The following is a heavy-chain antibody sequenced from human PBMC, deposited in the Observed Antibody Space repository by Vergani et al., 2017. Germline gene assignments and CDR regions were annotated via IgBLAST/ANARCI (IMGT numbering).Heavy chain of an antibody. D-gene: IGHD2-8*01. J-gene: IGHJ6*03. V-gene: IGHV1-69*01. CDR1: GGTFSSYA. CDR2: IIPIFGTA. CDR3: ATKMGYDSSPYYYYYYMDV. Sequence: QVQLVQSGAEVKKPGSSVKVSCKASGGTFSSYAISWVRQAPGQGLEWMGGIIPIFGTANYAQKFQGRVTITADESTSTAYMELSSLRSEDTAVYYCATKMGYDSSPYYYYYYMDVWGKGTTVTVSS.